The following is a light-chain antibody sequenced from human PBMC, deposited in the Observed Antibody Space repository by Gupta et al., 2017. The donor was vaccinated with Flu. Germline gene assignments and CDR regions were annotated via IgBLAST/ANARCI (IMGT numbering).Light chain of an antibody. CDR3: QKRSNWPPYT. V-gene: IGKV3-11*01. J-gene: IGKJ2*01. CDR2: DAS. Sequence: EIVLTQSPATLSLSPGERATLSCRASQSVGTYLAWYQQKPGQTPRLLIYDASNRATGILARFSGSGSGTDFTLTISSLEPEDFAVYYCQKRSNWPPYTFGQGTRLEIK. CDR1: QSVGTY.